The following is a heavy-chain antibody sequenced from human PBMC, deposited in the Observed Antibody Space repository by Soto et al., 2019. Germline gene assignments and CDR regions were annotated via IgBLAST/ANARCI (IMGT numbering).Heavy chain of an antibody. J-gene: IGHJ5*02. CDR2: IYYSGST. V-gene: IGHV4-59*08. CDR3: ARLPGYCSSTSCRSYNWFDP. Sequence: SETLSLTCTVSGGSISSYYWSWIRQPPGKGLEWIGYIYYSGSTNYNPSLKSRVTISVDTSKNQFSLKLSSVTAADTAVYYCARLPGYCSSTSCRSYNWFDPWGQGTLVTVSS. CDR1: GGSISSYY. D-gene: IGHD2-2*01.